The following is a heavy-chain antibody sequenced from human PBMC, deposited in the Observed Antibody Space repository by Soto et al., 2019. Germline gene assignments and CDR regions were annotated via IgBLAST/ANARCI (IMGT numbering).Heavy chain of an antibody. D-gene: IGHD6-6*01. CDR2: ISSSSSYI. J-gene: IGHJ4*02. CDR3: ARTEYSSSSDYFDY. V-gene: IGHV3-21*01. Sequence: EVQLVESGGGLVKPGGSLRLSCAASGFTFSSYSMNWVRQAPGKGLEWVSSISSSSSYIYYADSVKGRFTISRDNAKNSRYLQMNSLRAEDTAVYYCARTEYSSSSDYFDYWGQGTLVTVSS. CDR1: GFTFSSYS.